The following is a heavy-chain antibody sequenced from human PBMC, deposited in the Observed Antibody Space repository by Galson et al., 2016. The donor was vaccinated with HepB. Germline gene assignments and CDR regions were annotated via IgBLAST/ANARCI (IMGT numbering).Heavy chain of an antibody. CDR3: GRGPLDNANIGYYYY. CDR2: ISSSRSVI. Sequence: SLRLPCAASGFSFRSYSMNWVRQAPGKGPEWPSYISSSRSVILYADSMRGRFPISRDNDKNSLYLQMTGLRDEDTTVYYCGRGPLDNANIGYYYYWGQGILVTVSS. J-gene: IGHJ4*02. CDR1: GFSFRSYS. V-gene: IGHV3-48*02. D-gene: IGHD3-22*01.